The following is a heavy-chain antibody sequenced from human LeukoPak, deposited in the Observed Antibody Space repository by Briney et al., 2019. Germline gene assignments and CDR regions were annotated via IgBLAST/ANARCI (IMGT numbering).Heavy chain of an antibody. CDR3: ARATMNDAFDI. D-gene: IGHD3-22*01. CDR2: INHSGST. Sequence: ETLSLTCAVYGGSFSGYYWSWIRQPPGKGLEWIGEINHSGSTNYNPSLKSRVTISVDTSKNQFSLKLSSVTAADTAVYYCARATMNDAFDIWGQGTMVTVSS. CDR1: GGSFSGYY. J-gene: IGHJ3*02. V-gene: IGHV4-34*01.